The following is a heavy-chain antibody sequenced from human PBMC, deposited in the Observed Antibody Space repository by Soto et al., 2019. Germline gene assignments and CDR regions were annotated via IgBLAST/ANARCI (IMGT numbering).Heavy chain of an antibody. CDR2: ISAYNGNT. CDR3: ARGGITTFGGVIVVHFFDY. CDR1: GYTFTSYG. J-gene: IGHJ4*02. D-gene: IGHD3-16*02. Sequence: ASVKVSCKASGYTFTSYGISWVRQAPGQGLEWMGWISAYNGNTNYAQKLQGRVTMTTDTSTSTAYMELRSLRSDDTAVYYCARGGITTFGGVIVVHFFDYWGQGTLVTVSS. V-gene: IGHV1-18*01.